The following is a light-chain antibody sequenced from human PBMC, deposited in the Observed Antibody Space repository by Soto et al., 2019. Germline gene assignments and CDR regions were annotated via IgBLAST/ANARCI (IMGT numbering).Light chain of an antibody. J-gene: IGKJ1*01. CDR2: AGS. CDR1: QSISIN. CDR3: QQFRNWPWT. Sequence: EIVLTQSPGTLSVSPGDRVTLSCRASQSISINLAWYQHKPDQAPRLLIHAGSTRATGIPARISGSGSGTEFTLTISSLQSEDFAVYYCQQFRNWPWTFGQGTKVEV. V-gene: IGKV3D-15*01.